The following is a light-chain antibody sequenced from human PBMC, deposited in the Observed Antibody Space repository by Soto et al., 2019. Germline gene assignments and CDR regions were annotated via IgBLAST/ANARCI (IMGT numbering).Light chain of an antibody. CDR2: DAS. J-gene: IGKJ2*01. CDR1: HGVSSF. V-gene: IGKV3-11*01. Sequence: TVLTQSPSTLSLSPGERATLSCRASHGVSSFLAWYQHNPGQAPRLLIYDASNRATGLPARFRGSGSGTDFTLTTSILEPEDLAVDYCQQRSNWPYTFGQGTKLESK. CDR3: QQRSNWPYT.